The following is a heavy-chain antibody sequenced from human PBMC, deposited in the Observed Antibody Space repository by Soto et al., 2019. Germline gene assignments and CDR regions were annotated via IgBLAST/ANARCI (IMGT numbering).Heavy chain of an antibody. CDR2: IYYSGST. J-gene: IGHJ4*02. D-gene: IGHD1-26*01. CDR3: ARVESGSYLGWLAY. V-gene: IGHV4-59*01. Sequence: WTWIRQPPGKGLEWIGYIYYSGSTNYNPSLKSRLTISVDTSKNQFSLKLTSVTAADTAVYYCARVESGSYLGWLAYWGQGTLVTVSS.